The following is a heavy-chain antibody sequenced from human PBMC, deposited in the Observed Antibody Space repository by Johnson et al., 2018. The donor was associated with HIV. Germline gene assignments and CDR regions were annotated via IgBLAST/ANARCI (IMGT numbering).Heavy chain of an antibody. CDR2: ISYAGSNK. CDR3: ATDLNWNLGAFDV. J-gene: IGHJ3*01. D-gene: IGHD1-1*01. V-gene: IGHV3-30*04. CDR1: GFTFSIYT. Sequence: QVQLVESGGGVVQPGRSLRLSCAASGFTFSIYTLHCVRQAPGTGLAWVAAISYAGSNKYYADFVMGRFTISRVDSNNTLYLQMNILNIEDTAVYYCATDLNWNLGAFDVWGQGTRVTVSS.